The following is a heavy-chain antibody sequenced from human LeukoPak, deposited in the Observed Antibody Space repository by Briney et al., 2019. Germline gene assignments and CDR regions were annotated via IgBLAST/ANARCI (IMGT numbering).Heavy chain of an antibody. D-gene: IGHD6-19*01. V-gene: IGHV4-59*01. CDR3: VRGGGWDAWFDP. CDR1: GGSTSSYY. CDR2: THYSGST. Sequence: SETLSLTCTVSGGSTSSYYWSWIRRPPGKGLEWIGYTHYSGSTNYNPSLKSRVTISVDTSKNQFSLKLRSVTAADTAVYYCVRGGGWDAWFDPWGQGTLVTVSS. J-gene: IGHJ5*02.